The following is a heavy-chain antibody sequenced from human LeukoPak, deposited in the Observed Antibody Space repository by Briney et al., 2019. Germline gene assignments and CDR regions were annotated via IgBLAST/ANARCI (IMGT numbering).Heavy chain of an antibody. CDR2: IYYSGST. Sequence: SETLSLTCTVSGDSISSSISYRGWIRHPPGKRLEWIGSIYYSGSTHYNPSLKSRLIISVDTSKNQFSLRLNSVTATDTAVYYCARNNTHEGYGYYFDYWGQGTLITVSS. D-gene: IGHD5-18*01. CDR1: GDSISSSISY. J-gene: IGHJ4*02. V-gene: IGHV4-39*01. CDR3: ARNNTHEGYGYYFDY.